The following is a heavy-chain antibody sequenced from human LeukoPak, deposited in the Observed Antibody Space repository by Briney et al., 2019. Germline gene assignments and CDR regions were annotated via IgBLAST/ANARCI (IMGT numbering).Heavy chain of an antibody. CDR2: MSYDGRNK. CDR1: GFNFSDHG. CDR3: AKGRYYDSRAYYSLDYFDY. V-gene: IGHV3-30*18. D-gene: IGHD3-22*01. J-gene: IGHJ4*02. Sequence: PGGSLRLSCAVSGFNFSDHGMHGVRPAPGKGLEGVAVMSYDGRNKYYADSVNGRFTISRDNSKNTLYLQMNSLRAEDTAVYYCAKGRYYDSRAYYSLDYFDYWGQGALVTVSS.